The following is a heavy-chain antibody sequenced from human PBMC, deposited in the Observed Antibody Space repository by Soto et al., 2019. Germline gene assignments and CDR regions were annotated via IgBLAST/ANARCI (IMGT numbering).Heavy chain of an antibody. Sequence: SLKVSCKASGGTFSIYTISWVRQAPGQGLEWMGRIIPILGIANYAQKFQGRVTITADKSTSTAYMELSSLRSEDTAVYYCARDVGTTPKVERYMDVWGKGTTVTVSS. CDR1: GGTFSIYT. J-gene: IGHJ6*03. V-gene: IGHV1-69*04. CDR3: ARDVGTTPKVERYMDV. CDR2: IIPILGIA. D-gene: IGHD1-7*01.